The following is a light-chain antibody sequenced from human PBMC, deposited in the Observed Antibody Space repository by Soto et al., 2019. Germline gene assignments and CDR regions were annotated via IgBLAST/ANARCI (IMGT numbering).Light chain of an antibody. V-gene: IGKV3D-20*01. CDR2: DTS. CDR3: QQYGSAPS. J-gene: IGKJ1*01. Sequence: DIVLPQSPATRSLSPGERVTLYCGASQRVSGGFLAWYQHKPGLAPRLILYDTSFRATGVPDRFSGSGSGTHFTLTISRLDPEDFAVYYCQQYGSAPSFGQGTKVDIK. CDR1: QRVSGGF.